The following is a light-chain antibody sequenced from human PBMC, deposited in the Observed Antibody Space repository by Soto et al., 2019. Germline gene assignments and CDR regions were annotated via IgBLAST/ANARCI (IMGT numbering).Light chain of an antibody. CDR1: SSDVGGYNY. V-gene: IGLV2-8*01. CDR2: GVT. Sequence: QSVLTQPPSASGSPGQSVTISCTGTSSDVGGYNYVSWYQQHPGKAPKLMIYGVTKRPSGVPDRFSGSKSGNTASLTVSGLQAEDEAYYYCSSCAGSNNYVFGTGTKVTVL. J-gene: IGLJ1*01. CDR3: SSCAGSNNYV.